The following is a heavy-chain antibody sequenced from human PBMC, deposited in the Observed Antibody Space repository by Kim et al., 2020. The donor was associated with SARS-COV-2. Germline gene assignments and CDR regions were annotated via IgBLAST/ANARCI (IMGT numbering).Heavy chain of an antibody. CDR2: GST. CDR3: ARSVPDLDY. V-gene: IGHV4-39*01. Sequence: GSTYYNPAIKSRVTKSVDTSKNQFSLKLSSVTAADTAVYYCARSVPDLDYWGQGTLVTVSS. D-gene: IGHD1-1*01. J-gene: IGHJ4*02.